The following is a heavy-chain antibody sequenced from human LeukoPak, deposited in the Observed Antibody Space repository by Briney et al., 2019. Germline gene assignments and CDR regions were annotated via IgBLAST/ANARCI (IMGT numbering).Heavy chain of an antibody. CDR3: ARELRRITIFGVVEGAFDI. D-gene: IGHD3-3*01. CDR1: GFIFTDYW. V-gene: IGHV3-21*01. J-gene: IGHJ3*02. CDR2: ISSSSSYI. Sequence: GGSLRLSCAASGFIFTDYWMHWVRQAPGKGLEWVSSISSSSSYIYYADSVKGRFTISRDNAKNSLYLQMNSLRAEDTAVYYCARELRRITIFGVVEGAFDIWGQGTMVTVSS.